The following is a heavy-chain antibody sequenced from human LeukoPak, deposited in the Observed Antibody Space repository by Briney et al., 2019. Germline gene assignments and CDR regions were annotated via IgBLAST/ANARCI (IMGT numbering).Heavy chain of an antibody. V-gene: IGHV3-23*01. J-gene: IGHJ5*02. CDR2: ISGSGGGT. D-gene: IGHD1-26*01. Sequence: PGGSLRLSCAASGFTFSAYWMHWVRQAPGEGLEWLSAISGSGGGTYYADSVKGRFTISRDNSKNTLYLQMNSLRAEDTAVYYCAKAPGHGESYLHSWFDPWGQGTLVTVSS. CDR1: GFTFSAYW. CDR3: AKAPGHGESYLHSWFDP.